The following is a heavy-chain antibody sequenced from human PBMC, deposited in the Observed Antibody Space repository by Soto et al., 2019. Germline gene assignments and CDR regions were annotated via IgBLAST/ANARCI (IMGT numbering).Heavy chain of an antibody. Sequence: EVQLFESGGDLVQPGGSLRVSCVVSGDSFSTYVMNWGRQAPGKGPEWVSGVTGSGPSTWYSDSVKGRFTISRDNPKNTVFLQMNSLRADDTAVYYCVKSQSGSYGAAVDIRGQGTMGTVSS. CDR2: VTGSGPST. J-gene: IGHJ3*02. V-gene: IGHV3-23*01. CDR3: VKSQSGSYGAAVDI. CDR1: GDSFSTYV. D-gene: IGHD2-15*01.